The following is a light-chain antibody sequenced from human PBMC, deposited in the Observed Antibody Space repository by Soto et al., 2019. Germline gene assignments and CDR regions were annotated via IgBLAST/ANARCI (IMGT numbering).Light chain of an antibody. CDR3: LQDRSYPRT. CDR2: GTS. V-gene: IGKV1-6*01. CDR1: QGIRNE. J-gene: IGKJ1*01. Sequence: AIQMTQSPSTLSASVGDRVTITCRASQGIRNELGWYQQRPGKAPKALIYGTSNLQSGVPSRFSGSGFGTDFTPTISSRQPEDFATYYCLQDRSYPRTFGQGTKVESK.